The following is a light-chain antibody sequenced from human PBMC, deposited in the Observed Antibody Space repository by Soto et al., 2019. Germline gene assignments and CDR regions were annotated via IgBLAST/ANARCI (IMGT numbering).Light chain of an antibody. Sequence: AIQLTQSPSSLSASVGDRVTITCRASQGISSALAWYQQKPGKAPKLLIYDASSLESGVPSRFSGSGSGTDFTLTISSLQPEDFATYYCQQFSPFGGGTKVDIK. J-gene: IGKJ4*01. CDR1: QGISSA. V-gene: IGKV1-13*02. CDR3: QQFSP. CDR2: DAS.